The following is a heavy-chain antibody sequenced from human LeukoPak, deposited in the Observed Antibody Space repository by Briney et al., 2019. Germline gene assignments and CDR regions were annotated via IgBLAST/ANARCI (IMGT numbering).Heavy chain of an antibody. J-gene: IGHJ4*02. CDR3: ATYRQVLLPFES. CDR1: GFTFSTFA. CDR2: IFPSGGEI. Sequence: PGGSLRLSCAASGFTFSTFAMIWVRQPPGKGLEWVSSIFPSGGEIHYADSVRGRSTISRDNSKSTLSLQMNSLRAGDTAIYYCATYRQVLLPFESWGQGTLVTVSS. V-gene: IGHV3-23*01. D-gene: IGHD2-8*02.